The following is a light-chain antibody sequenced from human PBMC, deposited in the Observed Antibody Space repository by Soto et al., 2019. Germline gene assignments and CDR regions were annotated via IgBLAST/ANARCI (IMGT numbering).Light chain of an antibody. CDR2: DVT. CDR3: SSYTSSSTPYV. CDR1: SSDIGAYDY. Sequence: QSVLTQPASVSGSPGQSITISCTGSSSDIGAYDYVSWYQQRPVKAPKLMIFDVTNRPSGVSDRFSGSKSGNTASLTISGLQTEDEVDYYCSSYTSSSTPYVFGTGTKLTVL. J-gene: IGLJ1*01. V-gene: IGLV2-14*01.